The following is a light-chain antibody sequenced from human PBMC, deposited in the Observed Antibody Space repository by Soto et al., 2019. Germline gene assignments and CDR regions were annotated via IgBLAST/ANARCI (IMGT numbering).Light chain of an antibody. CDR1: SSDVGRYNY. CDR2: EVR. Sequence: QSVLTQPASVSGSPGQSITISCTGTSSDVGRYNYVSWYQQHPGKAPKLMIYEVRNRPSGVSSRFSGSKSGNTASLTISGLQAEDEAEYYCTSYTSSTTWVFGGGTKLTVL. CDR3: TSYTSSTTWV. J-gene: IGLJ3*02. V-gene: IGLV2-14*01.